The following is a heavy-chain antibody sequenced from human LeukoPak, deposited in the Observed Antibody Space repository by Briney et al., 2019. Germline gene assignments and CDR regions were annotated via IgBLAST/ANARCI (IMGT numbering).Heavy chain of an antibody. CDR1: GYTFTGHY. D-gene: IGHD3-22*01. V-gene: IGHV1-2*06. CDR2: INPNSGGT. Sequence: ASVEVSCKASGYTFTGHYMHWVRQAPGQGLEWMGRINPNSGGTNYAQKFQGRVTMTRDTSISTAYMELSRLRSDDTAVYYCATTLRYYYDSSGYYLQDYWGQGALVTVSS. J-gene: IGHJ4*02. CDR3: ATTLRYYYDSSGYYLQDY.